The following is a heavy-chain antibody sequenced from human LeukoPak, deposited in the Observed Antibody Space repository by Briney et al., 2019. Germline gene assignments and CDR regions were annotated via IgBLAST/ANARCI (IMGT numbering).Heavy chain of an antibody. CDR2: ISSGTTYI. CDR1: GFTFGTYT. Sequence: GGSLRLSCAASGFTFGTYTMNWVRQAPGKGLEWVSSISSGTTYIYYADSVKGRFTISRDNAKNSLYLQLNSLRAEDTAVYFCARGCGGSCYDHWGRGTLVTVSS. D-gene: IGHD2-15*01. V-gene: IGHV3-21*01. CDR3: ARGCGGSCYDH. J-gene: IGHJ5*02.